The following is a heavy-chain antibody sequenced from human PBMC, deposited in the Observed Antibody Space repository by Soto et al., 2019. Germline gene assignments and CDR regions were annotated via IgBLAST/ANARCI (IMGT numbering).Heavy chain of an antibody. V-gene: IGHV1-46*01. CDR3: ARVRGGGSEYFFDY. D-gene: IGHD2-15*01. Sequence: ASVKVSCKASGYTFTRYNVHWVRQAPGQGLEWMAIVNPSGGTTYYVQKFEGRVTLTTDTSTSTVYMELSSLRSDDTAVYYCARVRGGGSEYFFDYWGQGTLVTVSS. CDR1: GYTFTRYN. CDR2: VNPSGGTT. J-gene: IGHJ4*02.